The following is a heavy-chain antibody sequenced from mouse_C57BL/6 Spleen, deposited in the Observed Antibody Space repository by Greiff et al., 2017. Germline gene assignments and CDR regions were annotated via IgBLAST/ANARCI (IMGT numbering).Heavy chain of an antibody. CDR3: DVSDDYGSYRSYFDY. V-gene: IGHV1-53*01. Sequence: QVQLRQPGTELVKPGASVKLSCKASGYTFTSYWMHWVKQRPGQGLEWIGDINPCNGGTNYNQKFKSKATLTVDTSSSTAYMQLSSLTSEDSAVYSCDVSDDYGSYRSYFDYWGQGTTLTVSS. J-gene: IGHJ2*01. CDR2: INPCNGGT. D-gene: IGHD2-1*01. CDR1: GYTFTSYW.